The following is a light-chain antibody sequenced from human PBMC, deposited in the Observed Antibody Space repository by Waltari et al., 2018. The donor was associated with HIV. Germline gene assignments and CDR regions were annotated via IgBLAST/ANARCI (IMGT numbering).Light chain of an antibody. V-gene: IGLV2-14*03. CDR3: SSYASSGTPVV. Sequence: QSALTQPASVSGSPGQSITISCTGTSSDVGTYNYVSWYQQHPGKAPKLMIYDVGNWPSGVSNRFSGSKSGNTASLTISGLQAEDEADYYCSSYASSGTPVVFGGGTKLTVL. J-gene: IGLJ2*01. CDR2: DVG. CDR1: SSDVGTYNY.